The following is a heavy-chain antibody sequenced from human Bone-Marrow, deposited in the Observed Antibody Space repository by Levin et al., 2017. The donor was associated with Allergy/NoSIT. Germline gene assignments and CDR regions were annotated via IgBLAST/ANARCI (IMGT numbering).Heavy chain of an antibody. D-gene: IGHD3-10*01. CDR1: GFTFSASA. J-gene: IGHJ4*02. V-gene: IGHV3-73*01. Sequence: GGSLRLSCAASGFTFSASAIHWVRQASGKGLEWVGRVRGKSNAYATAYAASVRGRFIISRDDSENTAYLQMDSLKIEDTAVYYCTRPRGTRWTEEFWGQGTLVTVSS. CDR2: VRGKSNAYAT. CDR3: TRPRGTRWTEEF.